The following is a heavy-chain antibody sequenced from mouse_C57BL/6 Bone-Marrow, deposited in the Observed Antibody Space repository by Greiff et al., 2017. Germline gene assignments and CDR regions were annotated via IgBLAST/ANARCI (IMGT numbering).Heavy chain of an antibody. CDR2: ISSGGSYT. CDR1: GFTFSSYG. V-gene: IGHV5-6*01. Sequence: EVKLLESGGDLVKPGASLKLSCAASGFTFSSYGMSWVRQTPDKRLEWVGTISSGGSYTYYPDSVKGRFTITRDNAKNTPYLQMSSLKSEDTAMYYCARQGYGRPHWYFDVWGTGTTVTVSS. CDR3: ARQGYGRPHWYFDV. D-gene: IGHD1-1*01. J-gene: IGHJ1*03.